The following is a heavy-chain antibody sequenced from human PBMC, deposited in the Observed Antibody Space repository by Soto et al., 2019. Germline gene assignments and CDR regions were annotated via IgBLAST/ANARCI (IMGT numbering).Heavy chain of an antibody. V-gene: IGHV3-74*01. D-gene: IGHD3-9*01. Sequence: PGGSLRLSCAASGFTFDYYWMHWVRQAPGKGLVWVSRVHSDGTTTTYADSVKGRFTISRDNAKNSLYLQMNSLRAEDTAVYYCARPAFLSGPGPWGQGTLVTVSS. J-gene: IGHJ5*02. CDR3: ARPAFLSGPGP. CDR1: GFTFDYYW. CDR2: VHSDGTTT.